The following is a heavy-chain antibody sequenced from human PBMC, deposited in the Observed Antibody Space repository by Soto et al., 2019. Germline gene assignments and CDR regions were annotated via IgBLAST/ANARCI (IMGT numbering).Heavy chain of an antibody. CDR2: ISYDGSNK. CDR3: AKETRYFDWLFGYGMDV. V-gene: IGHV3-30*18. J-gene: IGHJ6*02. CDR1: GFTFSSYG. D-gene: IGHD3-9*01. Sequence: GGSLRLSCAAPGFTFSSYGMHWVRQAPGKGLEWVAVISYDGSNKYYADSVKGRFTISRDNSKNTLYLQMNSLRAEDTAVYYCAKETRYFDWLFGYGMDVWGQGTTVTVSS.